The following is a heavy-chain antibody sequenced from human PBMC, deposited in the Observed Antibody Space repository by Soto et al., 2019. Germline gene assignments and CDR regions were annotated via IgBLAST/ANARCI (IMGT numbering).Heavy chain of an antibody. D-gene: IGHD3-10*01. J-gene: IGHJ3*02. CDR3: ARDWAPIITQPRGDAFDI. CDR1: GGTFSSYA. V-gene: IGHV1-69*13. Sequence: VASVKVSCKASGGTFSSYAISWVRQAPGQGLEWMGGIIPIFGTANYAQKFQGRVTITADESTSTAYMELSSLRSEDTAVYYCARDWAPIITQPRGDAFDIWGQGTMVTVSS. CDR2: IIPIFGTA.